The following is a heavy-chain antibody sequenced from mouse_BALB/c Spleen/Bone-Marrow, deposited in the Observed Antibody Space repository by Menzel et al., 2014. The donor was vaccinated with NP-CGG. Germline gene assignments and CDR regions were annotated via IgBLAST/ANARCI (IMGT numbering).Heavy chain of an antibody. V-gene: IGHV1-9*01. J-gene: IGHJ3*01. Sequence: VKLMESGAELMKPGASVKISCKATGYTFSRNWIEWVKQRPGHGLEWIGEILPRSGSTNYNEKFKGKATFTADTSSNTANMQLSSLTSEDSGVYYCARVGSTMITTAFAYWGQGTLVTVSA. CDR2: ILPRSGST. D-gene: IGHD2-4*01. CDR3: ARVGSTMITTAFAY. CDR1: GYTFSRNW.